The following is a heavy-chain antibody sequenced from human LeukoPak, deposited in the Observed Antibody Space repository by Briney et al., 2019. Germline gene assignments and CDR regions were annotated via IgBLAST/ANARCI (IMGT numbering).Heavy chain of an antibody. J-gene: IGHJ4*02. CDR2: ISGSGGST. Sequence: GGSLRLSCAASGLTFSSYAMSWVRQPPGKGLEWVSAISGSGGSTYSADSVKGRFTISRDNSKNTLYLQMNSLRAEDTAIYYCAKDYGGNAGYFDYWGQGTLVTVSS. CDR1: GLTFSSYA. CDR3: AKDYGGNAGYFDY. D-gene: IGHD4-23*01. V-gene: IGHV3-23*01.